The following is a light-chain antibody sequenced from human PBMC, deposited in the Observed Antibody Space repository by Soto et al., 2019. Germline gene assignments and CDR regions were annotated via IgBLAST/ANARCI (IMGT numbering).Light chain of an antibody. CDR2: DVS. J-gene: IGLJ1*01. CDR1: SSDVGRYNY. V-gene: IGLV2-14*01. Sequence: QSVLTQPASVSGSPGQSITISCTGTSSDVGRYNYVSWYQQHPGKAPKLMIHDVSNRPSGVSDRFSGSKSGNTASLTISGLQAEDEADYYCSSYTSSSTHYAFGTGTKVTVL. CDR3: SSYTSSSTHYA.